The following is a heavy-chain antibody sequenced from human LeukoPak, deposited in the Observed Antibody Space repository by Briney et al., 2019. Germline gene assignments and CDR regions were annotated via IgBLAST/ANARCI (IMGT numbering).Heavy chain of an antibody. Sequence: PGGSLSLSCAVSGFTFSTYSMNWVRQAPGQGLVWVSRINTDGSSTNYADSVKGRFTISRDNTKNTLYLQMNSLRAEDTAVYYCTRDYRWFDPWGQGTLVTVSS. CDR2: INTDGSST. J-gene: IGHJ5*02. CDR3: TRDYRWFDP. V-gene: IGHV3-74*01. CDR1: GFTFSTYS.